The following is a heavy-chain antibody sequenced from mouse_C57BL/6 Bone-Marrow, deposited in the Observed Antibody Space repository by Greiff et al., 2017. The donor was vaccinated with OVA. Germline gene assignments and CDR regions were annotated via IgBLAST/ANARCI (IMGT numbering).Heavy chain of an antibody. CDR1: GYTFTSYW. CDR3: AREIITTVVASDY. D-gene: IGHD1-1*01. V-gene: IGHV1-55*01. J-gene: IGHJ2*01. CDR2: IYPGSGST. Sequence: HVQLQQPGAELVKPGASVKMSCKASGYTFTSYWITWVKQRPGQGLEWIGDIYPGSGSTNYNEKFKSKATLTVDTSSSTAYMQLSSLTSEDSAVYYCAREIITTVVASDYWGQGTTLTVSS.